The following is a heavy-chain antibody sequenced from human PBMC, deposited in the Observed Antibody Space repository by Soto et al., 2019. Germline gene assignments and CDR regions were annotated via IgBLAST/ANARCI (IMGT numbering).Heavy chain of an antibody. CDR3: ARDRGESSGYLVDP. D-gene: IGHD3-22*01. J-gene: IGHJ5*02. CDR1: GFTFSDYY. Sequence: GGSLILSCAASGFTFSDYYMSWIRQAPGKGLEWVSYISSSGSTIYYADSVKGRFTISRDNAKNSLYLQMNSLRAEDTAVYYCARDRGESSGYLVDPWGQGTLVTVSS. CDR2: ISSSGSTI. V-gene: IGHV3-11*01.